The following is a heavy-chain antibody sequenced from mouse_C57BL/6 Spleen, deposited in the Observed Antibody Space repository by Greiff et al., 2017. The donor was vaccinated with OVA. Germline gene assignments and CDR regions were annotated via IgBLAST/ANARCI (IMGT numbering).Heavy chain of an antibody. CDR1: GFSLTSYG. J-gene: IGHJ1*03. CDR3: AQGGGDEGYFDV. V-gene: IGHV2-4*01. CDR2: IWSGGST. Sequence: VKLVESGPGLVQPSQSLSITCTVSGFSLTSYGVHWVRQPPGKGLEWLGVIWSGGSTDYNAAFISRLSISKDNSKSQVFFKMNSLQADDTAIYYCAQGGGDEGYFDVWGTGTTVTVSS.